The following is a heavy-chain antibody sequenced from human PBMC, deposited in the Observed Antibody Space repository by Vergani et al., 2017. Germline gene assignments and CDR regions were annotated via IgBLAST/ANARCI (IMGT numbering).Heavy chain of an antibody. J-gene: IGHJ5*02. D-gene: IGHD2-15*01. CDR1: GGTFSSYA. CDR2: IIPIFGTA. Sequence: QVQLVQSGAEVKKPGTSVKVSCKASGGTFSSYAISWVRQAPGQGLEWMGGIIPIFGTANYAQKFQGRVTITADESTSTAYMELSSLRSEDTAVYYCVLGSQERWGPYNWFDPWGQGTLVTVSS. CDR3: VLGSQERWGPYNWFDP. V-gene: IGHV1-69*12.